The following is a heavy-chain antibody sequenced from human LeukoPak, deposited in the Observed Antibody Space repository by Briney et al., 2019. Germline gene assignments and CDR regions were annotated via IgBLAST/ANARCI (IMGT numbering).Heavy chain of an antibody. J-gene: IGHJ4*02. V-gene: IGHV3-23*01. D-gene: IGHD1-26*01. CDR2: ISTSGGDT. Sequence: GGSLRLPCAASGFTFTDSAMTWVRQAPGKGPEWVSAISTSGGDTIYTDSVKDRFTISRDNSKNTLYLQMNSLRAEDTAIYYCAKGGSYAPLDYWGQGTLVTVSS. CDR3: AKGGSYAPLDY. CDR1: GFTFTDSA.